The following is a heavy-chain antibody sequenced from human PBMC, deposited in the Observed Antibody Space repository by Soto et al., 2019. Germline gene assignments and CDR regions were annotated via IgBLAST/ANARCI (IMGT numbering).Heavy chain of an antibody. V-gene: IGHV6-1*01. Sequence: QALSITCAISGDSVSGNSAAWNWIRQSPSRGLEWLGRTYYRSRWYNDYAVSVKSRITVTPDTSKNQFSLHLNSVTPEDTAVYSCASDFPYYVSNHRYLAYWGQGALVTVSA. CDR2: TYYRSRWYN. CDR1: GDSVSGNSAA. J-gene: IGHJ4*02. D-gene: IGHD3-16*01. CDR3: ASDFPYYVSNHRYLAY.